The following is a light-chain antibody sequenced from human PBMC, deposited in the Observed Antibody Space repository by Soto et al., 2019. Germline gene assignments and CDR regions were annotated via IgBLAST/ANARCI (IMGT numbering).Light chain of an antibody. CDR3: QQRSNWPPGLT. V-gene: IGKV3-11*01. Sequence: IALTQSPAKLPLSPGERATLFCRASQSVSSYLAWYQQKPGQAPRLLIYDAANRATGIPARFSGSGSGTDFTLTISSLEPEDFAFYYCQQRSNWPPGLTFGGGTKVDIK. CDR2: DAA. J-gene: IGKJ4*01. CDR1: QSVSSY.